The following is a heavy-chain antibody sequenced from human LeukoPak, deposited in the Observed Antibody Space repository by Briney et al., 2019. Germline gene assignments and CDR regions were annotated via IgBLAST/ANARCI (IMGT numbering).Heavy chain of an antibody. V-gene: IGHV4-39*07. D-gene: IGHD3-22*01. CDR2: IYYSGST. CDR3: ACLTTADAFDI. Sequence: PSETLSLTCTVSGGSVSSSTYYWGWIRQPPGKELEWIGTIYYSGSTYYNPSLKSRVTISVDTSKNQFSLKLSSVTAADTAVYYCACLTTADAFDIWGQGTMVTVSS. CDR1: GGSVSSSTYY. J-gene: IGHJ3*02.